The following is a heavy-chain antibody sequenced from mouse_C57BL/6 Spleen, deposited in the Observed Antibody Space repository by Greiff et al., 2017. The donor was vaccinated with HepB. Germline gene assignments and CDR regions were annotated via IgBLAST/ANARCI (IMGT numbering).Heavy chain of an antibody. J-gene: IGHJ3*01. CDR2: IRNKANGYTT. Sequence: EVKLMESGGGLVQPGGSLSLSCAASGFTFTDYYMSWVRQPPGKALEWLGFIRNKANGYTTEYSASVKGRFTISRDNSHSILYLQMNALRAEDSATYYCARYRDYDEAWFAYWGQGTLVTVSA. CDR1: GFTFTDYY. CDR3: ARYRDYDEAWFAY. V-gene: IGHV7-3*01. D-gene: IGHD2-4*01.